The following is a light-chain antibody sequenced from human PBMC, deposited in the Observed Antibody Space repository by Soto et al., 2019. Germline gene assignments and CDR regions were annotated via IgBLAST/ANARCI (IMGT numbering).Light chain of an antibody. CDR2: GAS. J-gene: IGKJ1*01. Sequence: DIVLTQSPGTLSLSPGERATLSCRASQSVSSNLAWYQQKPGQAPRLLIYGASTRATGIPARFSGSGSGTEFTLTISSLQSEDFAVYYCQQYNNWPRTFGQGTKVEIK. V-gene: IGKV3-15*01. CDR3: QQYNNWPRT. CDR1: QSVSSN.